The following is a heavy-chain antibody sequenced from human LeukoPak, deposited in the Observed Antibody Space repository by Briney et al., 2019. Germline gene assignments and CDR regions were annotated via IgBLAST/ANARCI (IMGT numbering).Heavy chain of an antibody. Sequence: PGGSLRLSCAASGFTFSSHAMSWVRQAPGRGLEWVSSIDISGSNAYYADSVEGRFIISRDNSQNTLYLQLNSLRADDTAVYYCAKVNYYEPYFWGQGTLVTVSS. CDR1: GFTFSSHA. CDR2: IDISGSNA. D-gene: IGHD3-22*01. V-gene: IGHV3-23*05. J-gene: IGHJ4*02. CDR3: AKVNYYEPYF.